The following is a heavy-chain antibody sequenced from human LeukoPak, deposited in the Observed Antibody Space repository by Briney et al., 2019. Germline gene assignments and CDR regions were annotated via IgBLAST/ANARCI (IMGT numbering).Heavy chain of an antibody. D-gene: IGHD5-18*01. Sequence: ASVKVSCKASGGTFSSYAISWVRRAPGQGLEWMGIINPSGGSTSYAQQFQGGVTMTRDTSTSTVYMELSSLRSEDTAVYYCARDRAVDTTMVIFDYWGQGTLVTVSS. CDR2: INPSGGST. V-gene: IGHV1-46*01. CDR1: GGTFSSYA. J-gene: IGHJ4*02. CDR3: ARDRAVDTTMVIFDY.